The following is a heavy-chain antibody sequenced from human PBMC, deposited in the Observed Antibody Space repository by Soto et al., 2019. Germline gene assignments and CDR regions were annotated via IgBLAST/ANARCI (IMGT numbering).Heavy chain of an antibody. D-gene: IGHD3-3*01. CDR1: GFTFSTSW. CDR3: ARLGVWSGAYYYMDV. CDR2: INSDGSST. V-gene: IGHV3-74*01. Sequence: EMQVVESGGGLVQRGGSLRLPCVASGFTFSTSWMTWVRQAPGKGLVWVARINSDGSSTRYADSVKGRFTISRDNAKNTLYLQMDSLRGDDTALYYCARLGVWSGAYYYMDVWGKGTTVTVSS. J-gene: IGHJ6*03.